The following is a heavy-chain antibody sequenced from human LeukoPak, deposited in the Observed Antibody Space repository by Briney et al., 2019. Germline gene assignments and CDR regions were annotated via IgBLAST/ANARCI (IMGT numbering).Heavy chain of an antibody. Sequence: GESLKISCKASGYSFTTYWIAWVRQMPGKGLEWMAIIKPGDSDTRYSPSFQGQVTISADKSISTTYLEWSSLKASDTAMYYCARERWGNLDYWGQGTLVTVSS. CDR3: ARERWGNLDY. CDR2: IKPGDSDT. V-gene: IGHV5-51*01. D-gene: IGHD4-23*01. CDR1: GYSFTTYW. J-gene: IGHJ4*02.